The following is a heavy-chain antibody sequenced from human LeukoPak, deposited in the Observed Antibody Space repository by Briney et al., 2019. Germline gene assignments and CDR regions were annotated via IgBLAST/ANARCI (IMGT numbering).Heavy chain of an antibody. V-gene: IGHV3-30*18. CDR1: GFTFSSYG. CDR3: AKDQYVGSAALAGDY. J-gene: IGHJ4*02. D-gene: IGHD6-19*01. Sequence: GRSLRLSCAASGFTFSSYGIHWVRQAPGKGLEWVAHISNDGSNKDYADSVKGRFTIPRDNSENTLYLQMNSLRAEDTAVYYCAKDQYVGSAALAGDYWGQGTLVIVSS. CDR2: ISNDGSNK.